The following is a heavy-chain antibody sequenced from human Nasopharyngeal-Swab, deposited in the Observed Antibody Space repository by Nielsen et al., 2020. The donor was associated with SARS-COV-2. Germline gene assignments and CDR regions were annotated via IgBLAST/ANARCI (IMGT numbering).Heavy chain of an antibody. D-gene: IGHD2-15*01. Sequence: GESLKISCAASGFTVSSNYMSWVRQAPGKGLEWVSVIYSGGSTYYAGSVKGRFTISRDNSKNTLYLQMNSLRAEDTAVYYCASHCSGGSCYSFWYFQHWGQGTLVTVSS. V-gene: IGHV3-53*01. CDR1: GFTVSSNY. CDR3: ASHCSGGSCYSFWYFQH. J-gene: IGHJ1*01. CDR2: IYSGGST.